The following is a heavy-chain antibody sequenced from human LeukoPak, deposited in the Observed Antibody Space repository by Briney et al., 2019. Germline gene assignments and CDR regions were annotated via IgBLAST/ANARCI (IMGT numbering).Heavy chain of an antibody. CDR1: GGSISSYY. D-gene: IGHD3-22*01. Sequence: PSETLSLTCTVSGGSISSYYWSWIRQPPGKGLEWIGYIYYSGSTNYNPSLKSRVTISVDTSKSQFSLKLSSVTAADTAVYYCARDPRRNYYDSSGYQNDAFDIWGQGTMVTVSS. CDR2: IYYSGST. CDR3: ARDPRRNYYDSSGYQNDAFDI. V-gene: IGHV4-59*01. J-gene: IGHJ3*02.